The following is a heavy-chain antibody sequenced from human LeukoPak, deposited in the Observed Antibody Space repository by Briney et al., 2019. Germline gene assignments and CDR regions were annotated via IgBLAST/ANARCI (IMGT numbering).Heavy chain of an antibody. CDR2: INPNSGRT. V-gene: IGHV1-2*02. CDR1: GYTFTGYY. D-gene: IGHD6-13*01. J-gene: IGHJ6*03. Sequence: GASVKVSCKASGYTFTGYYMHWVRQAPGQGLEWMGWINPNSGRTNFPQKFQGRVTMTRDTSINTVYMELTSLKSDDTAVYYCSRVGRSRSNYYMDVWGEGTTVTISS. CDR3: SRVGRSRSNYYMDV.